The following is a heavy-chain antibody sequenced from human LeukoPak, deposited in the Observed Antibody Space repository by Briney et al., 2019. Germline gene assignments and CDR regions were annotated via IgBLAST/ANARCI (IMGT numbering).Heavy chain of an antibody. V-gene: IGHV1-46*01. Sequence: ASVKVSCKASGYTFTSYYMHWVRQAPGQGLEWMGIINPSGGSTSYAQKFQGRVTMTRDTSTSTVCMELSSLRSEDTAVYYCARVWLGGSQNHYNWFDPWGQGTLVTVSS. J-gene: IGHJ5*02. D-gene: IGHD1-26*01. CDR2: INPSGGST. CDR1: GYTFTSYY. CDR3: ARVWLGGSQNHYNWFDP.